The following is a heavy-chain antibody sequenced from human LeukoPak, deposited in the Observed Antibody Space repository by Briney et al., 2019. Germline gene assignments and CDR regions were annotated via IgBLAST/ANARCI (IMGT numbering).Heavy chain of an antibody. V-gene: IGHV3-7*04. J-gene: IGHJ4*02. D-gene: IGHD1-1*01. Sequence: GGSLRLSCAASGFTFSSYWMSWVRQARDKGLEWVANINQDASSINYASSVKGRFTISRDNAKKSLYLQMNSLRAEDTAVYYCARTGYIDEGFDYWGQGTLVTVSS. CDR1: GFTFSSYW. CDR3: ARTGYIDEGFDY. CDR2: INQDASSI.